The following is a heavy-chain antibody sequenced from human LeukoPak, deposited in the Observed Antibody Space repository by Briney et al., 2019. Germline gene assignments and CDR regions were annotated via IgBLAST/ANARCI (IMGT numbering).Heavy chain of an antibody. CDR1: GSSFSDYY. D-gene: IGHD3-3*01. J-gene: IGHJ5*02. CDR2: INHSGST. V-gene: IGHV4-34*01. Sequence: SETLSLTCAVYGSSFSDYYWSWIRQPPGKGLEWIGEINHSGSTNYNPSLKSRVTISVDTSKNQFSLKLSSVTAADTAVYYCARDRITIFGVVTGSWFDPWGQGTLVTVSS. CDR3: ARDRITIFGVVTGSWFDP.